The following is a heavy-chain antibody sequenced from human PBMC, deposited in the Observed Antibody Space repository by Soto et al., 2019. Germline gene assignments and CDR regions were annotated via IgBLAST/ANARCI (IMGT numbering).Heavy chain of an antibody. D-gene: IGHD1-26*01. CDR3: ARNGKSGLDY. CDR2: INPSGGST. CDR1: GYSFTTYY. V-gene: IGHV1-46*01. J-gene: IGHJ4*02. Sequence: ASVKVSCKASGYSFTTYYMHWVRQAPGQGLEWMGMINPSGGSTSYAQKFQGRVTMTRDTSTSTVYMELSSLRSEDTAVYYCARNGKSGLDYWGQGTLVTVSS.